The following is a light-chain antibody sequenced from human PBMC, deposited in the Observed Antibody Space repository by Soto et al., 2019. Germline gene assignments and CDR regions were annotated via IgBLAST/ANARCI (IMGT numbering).Light chain of an antibody. V-gene: IGKV3-15*01. Sequence: EIVMTQSPATLSVSPWERATLSCRASQSISSNLAWHQQKPGQAPRLLIYSASTRATGVPARFSRSGSGTEFTLTIIRLEPEDFAVYYCQQYDISPWTFGQGTKVDIK. CDR3: QQYDISPWT. CDR2: SAS. CDR1: QSISSN. J-gene: IGKJ1*01.